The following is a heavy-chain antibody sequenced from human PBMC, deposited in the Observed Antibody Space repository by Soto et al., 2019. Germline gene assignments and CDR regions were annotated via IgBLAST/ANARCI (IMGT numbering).Heavy chain of an antibody. J-gene: IGHJ6*02. CDR3: ARDRGYSSGWSMEYYYYYGMDV. CDR2: IIPIFGTA. CDR1: GGTFSSYA. V-gene: IGHV1-69*13. Sequence: GASVKVSCKASGGTFSSYAISWVRQAPGQGLEWMGGIIPIFGTANYAQKFQGRVTITADESTSTAYMELSSLRSEDTAVYYCARDRGYSSGWSMEYYYYYGMDVWGQGTTVTVSS. D-gene: IGHD6-19*01.